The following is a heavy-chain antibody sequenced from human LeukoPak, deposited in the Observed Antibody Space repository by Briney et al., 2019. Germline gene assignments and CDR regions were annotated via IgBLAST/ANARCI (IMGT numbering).Heavy chain of an antibody. V-gene: IGHV4-39*07. CDR2: IYYTGST. Sequence: NPSETLSLTCTVSGDSVSNANHYWGWIRQPPGKGLEWIGNIYYTGSTYYNPSLKSRVTISVDTSKNQFSLQLSSVTAADTAVYYCARWSGYYTAHDYWGQGTLVTVSS. CDR1: GDSVSNANHY. CDR3: ARWSGYYTAHDY. J-gene: IGHJ4*02. D-gene: IGHD3-3*01.